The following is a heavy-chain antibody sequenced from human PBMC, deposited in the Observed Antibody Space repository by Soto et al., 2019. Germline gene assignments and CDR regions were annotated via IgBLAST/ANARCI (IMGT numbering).Heavy chain of an antibody. CDR2: IYYSGST. CDR3: ARNGSGRSPGSSSIKY. CDR1: GGSISSSSYY. D-gene: IGHD3-10*01. Sequence: PSETLPLTCTVSGGSISSSSYYWGRIRQPPGKGLEWIGSIYYSGSTYYNPSLKSRVTISVDTSKNQFSLKLSSVTAADTAVYYCARNGSGRSPGSSSIKYWGQGTLVTVSS. V-gene: IGHV4-39*01. J-gene: IGHJ4*02.